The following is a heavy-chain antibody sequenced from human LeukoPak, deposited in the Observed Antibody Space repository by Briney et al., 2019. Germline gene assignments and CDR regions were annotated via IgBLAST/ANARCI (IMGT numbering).Heavy chain of an antibody. CDR2: IIPILGIA. CDR3: ARDGNYGSGSYFGAFDI. D-gene: IGHD3-10*01. V-gene: IGHV1-69*04. CDR1: GGTFSSYA. Sequence: ASVKVSCKASGGTFSSYAISWVRQAPGQGLEWMGRIIPILGIANYAQKFQGRVTITADKSTSTAYMELSSLRSEDTAVYYCARDGNYGSGSYFGAFDIWGQGTMVTVSS. J-gene: IGHJ3*02.